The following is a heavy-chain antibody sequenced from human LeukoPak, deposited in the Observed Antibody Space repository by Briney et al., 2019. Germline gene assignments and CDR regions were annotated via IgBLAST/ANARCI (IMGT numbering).Heavy chain of an antibody. CDR2: TSAGGDIT. V-gene: IGHV3-23*01. D-gene: IGHD3-22*01. CDR1: GFTFSGYS. J-gene: IGHJ4*02. Sequence: GGSLRLSCAASGFTFSGYSLTWVRQTLAKGLESVSSTSAGGDITHYAESVKGRFTISRDNSKSTLYLQMNSLRAEDTAIYFCAYLDSSGFYYGRLRYWGQGTPVTVSS. CDR3: AYLDSSGFYYGRLRY.